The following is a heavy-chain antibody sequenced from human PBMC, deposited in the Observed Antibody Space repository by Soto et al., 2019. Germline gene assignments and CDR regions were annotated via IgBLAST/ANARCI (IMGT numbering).Heavy chain of an antibody. Sequence: GGSLRLSCAASGFTFSSYSMNWVRQAPGKGLEWVSYISSSSSTIYYADSVKGRFTISRDNAKNSLYLQMNSLRAEDTAVYYCARGDMTTVTTLDDWGQGTLVTVSS. CDR3: ARGDMTTVTTLDD. J-gene: IGHJ4*02. V-gene: IGHV3-48*01. D-gene: IGHD4-17*01. CDR1: GFTFSSYS. CDR2: ISSSSSTI.